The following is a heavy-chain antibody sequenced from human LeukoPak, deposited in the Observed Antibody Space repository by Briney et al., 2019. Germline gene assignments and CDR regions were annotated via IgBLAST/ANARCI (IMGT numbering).Heavy chain of an antibody. J-gene: IGHJ6*03. V-gene: IGHV3-11*04. CDR2: ISSSGSTI. CDR1: GFTFSDYY. CDR3: AKGGRKVTTFYYYMDV. Sequence: RAGGSLRLSCAASGFTFSDYYMSWIRQAPGKGLEWVSYISSSGSTIYYADSVKGRFTISRDNSKNTLYLQMNSLRAEDTAVYYCAKGGRKVTTFYYYMDVWGKGTTVTVSS. D-gene: IGHD4-17*01.